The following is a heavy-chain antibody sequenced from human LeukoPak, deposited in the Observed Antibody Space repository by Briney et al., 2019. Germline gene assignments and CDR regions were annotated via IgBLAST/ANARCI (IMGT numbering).Heavy chain of an antibody. Sequence: GGSLRLSCAASGFTFSSYEMNWVRQAPGKGLEWVSYISSSGSTIYYADSVKGRFTISRDNAKNSLYPQMNSLRAEDTAVYYCASFTVSDYYYYGMDVWGQGTTVTVSS. D-gene: IGHD4-17*01. J-gene: IGHJ6*02. CDR2: ISSSGSTI. V-gene: IGHV3-48*03. CDR3: ASFTVSDYYYYGMDV. CDR1: GFTFSSYE.